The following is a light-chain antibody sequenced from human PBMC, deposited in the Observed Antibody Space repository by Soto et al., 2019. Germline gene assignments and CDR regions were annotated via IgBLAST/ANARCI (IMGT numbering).Light chain of an antibody. J-gene: IGLJ1*01. V-gene: IGLV3-1*01. Sequence: SYELTEPPSVSVSPGQTASITCSGDKLGDKYACWYQQKPGQSPVLVIYQDSKRPSGIPDRFSGSNSGNTATLTISGTQAMDEADYYCQAWDSSTLGVFGTGTKLTVL. CDR1: KLGDKY. CDR3: QAWDSSTLGV. CDR2: QDS.